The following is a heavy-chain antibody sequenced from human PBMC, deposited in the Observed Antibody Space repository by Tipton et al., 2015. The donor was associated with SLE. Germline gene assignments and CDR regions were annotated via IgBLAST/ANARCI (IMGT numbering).Heavy chain of an antibody. D-gene: IGHD3-10*01. CDR3: AIGGLDAFDI. CDR1: DGPISSYF. Sequence: TLSLTCTISDGPISSYFWSWIRQPPGKGLEWIGYIYYSGSTNYNPSLKSRVTISVDTSKNQFSLKLSSVTAADTAVYYCAIGGLDAFDIWGQGTMVTVSS. CDR2: IYYSGST. J-gene: IGHJ3*02. V-gene: IGHV4-59*01.